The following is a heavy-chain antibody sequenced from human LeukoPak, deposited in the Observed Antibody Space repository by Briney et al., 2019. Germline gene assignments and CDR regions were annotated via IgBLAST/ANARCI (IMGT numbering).Heavy chain of an antibody. CDR3: AKDRYDYVWGSYDEYYFDY. V-gene: IGHV3-23*01. CDR2: ISGSGGST. CDR1: GFTFSSYA. Sequence: GGSLRLSCAASGFTFSSYAMSWVRQAPGMGLEWVSAISGSGGSTYYADSVKGRFTISRDNSKNTLYLQMNSLRAEDTAVYYCAKDRYDYVWGSYDEYYFDYWGQGTLVTVSS. J-gene: IGHJ4*02. D-gene: IGHD3-16*01.